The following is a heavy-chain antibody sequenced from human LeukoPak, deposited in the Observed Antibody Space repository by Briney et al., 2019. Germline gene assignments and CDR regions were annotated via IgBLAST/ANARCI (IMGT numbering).Heavy chain of an antibody. V-gene: IGHV4-59*08. Sequence: SETLSLTCTVSGGSINIYYWGWIRQPPGKGLEWIGYIYYTGGETNYNPSLKSRLTISVDTSKNQFSLMLTSVTAADTAVYYCARQPGGTAAFDIWAQGTMVTVSS. D-gene: IGHD1-14*01. CDR1: GGSINIYY. CDR2: IYYTGGET. J-gene: IGHJ3*02. CDR3: ARQPGGTAAFDI.